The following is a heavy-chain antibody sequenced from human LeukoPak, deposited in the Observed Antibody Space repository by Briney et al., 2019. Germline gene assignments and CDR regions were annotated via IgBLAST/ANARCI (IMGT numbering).Heavy chain of an antibody. Sequence: SETLSLTCTVSGGSISSGSYYWSWIRQPAGKGLEWIGRIYTSGSTNYNPSLKSRVTISVDKSKNQFSLELSSVTAADTAVYYCARRIAVAALDYWGQGTLVTVSS. CDR2: IYTSGST. CDR1: GGSISSGSYY. V-gene: IGHV4-61*02. D-gene: IGHD6-19*01. CDR3: ARRIAVAALDY. J-gene: IGHJ4*02.